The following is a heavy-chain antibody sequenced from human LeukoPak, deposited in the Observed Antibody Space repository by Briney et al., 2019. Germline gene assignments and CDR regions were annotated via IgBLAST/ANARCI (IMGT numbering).Heavy chain of an antibody. CDR3: ARDRGGDWDY. D-gene: IGHD2-21*02. V-gene: IGHV1-8*01. CDR1: GYTFTSYD. J-gene: IGHJ4*02. Sequence: GASVKVSCKASGYTFTSYDINWVRQATGQGLEWMGWMNPNSGNTGYAQKFQGRVTMTRDTSTSTVYMELSSLRSEDTAVYYCARDRGGDWDYWGQGTLVTVSS. CDR2: MNPNSGNT.